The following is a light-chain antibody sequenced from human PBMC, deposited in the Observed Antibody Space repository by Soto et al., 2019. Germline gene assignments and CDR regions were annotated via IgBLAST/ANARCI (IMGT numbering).Light chain of an antibody. CDR3: SSYTSSRSFV. Sequence: QSALTQPASVSGSPGQSITISCTGTSSDIGGYNFVSWYQHHPGRGPRLIIYEVSNRPSGVSGRSSGSKSGNTASLTISGLQAEDEADYHCSSYTSSRSFVFGGGTKLTVL. CDR1: SSDIGGYNF. V-gene: IGLV2-14*01. J-gene: IGLJ2*01. CDR2: EVS.